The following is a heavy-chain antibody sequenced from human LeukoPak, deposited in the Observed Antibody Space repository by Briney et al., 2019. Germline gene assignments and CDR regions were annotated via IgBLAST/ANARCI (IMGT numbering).Heavy chain of an antibody. D-gene: IGHD5-18*01. Sequence: GGSLRLSCTVSGFTVSSNSMSWVRQAPGKGLEWVSAISGSGGSTYYADSVKGRFTISRDNSKDTLYLQMNSLRAEDTAVYYCAKNRGYNYGSDALDIWGQGTMVTVSS. CDR2: ISGSGGST. CDR1: GFTVSSNS. CDR3: AKNRGYNYGSDALDI. J-gene: IGHJ3*02. V-gene: IGHV3-23*01.